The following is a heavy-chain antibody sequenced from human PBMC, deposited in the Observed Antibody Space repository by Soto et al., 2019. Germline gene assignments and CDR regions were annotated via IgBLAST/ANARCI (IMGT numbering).Heavy chain of an antibody. V-gene: IGHV2-26*01. CDR2: IFSNDEK. J-gene: IGHJ4*02. Sequence: SGPTLVNPKGPLTLTCTSSGFSLRNAKMGLSWIRQPPGKALEWLAHIFSNDEKSYSTSLKSRLTISKDTSKSQVVLTMTNMDPVDTATYYCARMTYENFDYWGQGTLVTVSS. CDR1: GFSLRNAKMG. CDR3: ARMTYENFDY. D-gene: IGHD5-12*01.